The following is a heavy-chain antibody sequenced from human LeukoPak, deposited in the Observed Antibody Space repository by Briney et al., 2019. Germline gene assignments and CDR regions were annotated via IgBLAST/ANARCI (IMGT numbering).Heavy chain of an antibody. D-gene: IGHD6-19*01. CDR3: AREEVRRAVAGYFDY. Sequence: ASVKVSCKASGYSLSSYGISWVRQAPGQGLEWMGWISGYNGNTNYAQKLQGRVTMTTDTSTSTAYMELRSLRSDDTAVYYCAREEVRRAVAGYFDYWGQGTLVTVSS. J-gene: IGHJ4*02. CDR1: GYSLSSYG. V-gene: IGHV1-18*01. CDR2: ISGYNGNT.